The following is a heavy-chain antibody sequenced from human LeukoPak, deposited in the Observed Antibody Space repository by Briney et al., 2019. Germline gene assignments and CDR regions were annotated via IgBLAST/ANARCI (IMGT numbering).Heavy chain of an antibody. CDR2: INPNSGGT. CDR1: GYTFTGYY. Sequence: ASVKVSCKASGYTFTGYYMHWVRQAPGQGLEWMGWINPNSGGTNYAQKFQGRVTMTRDTSTSTVYMELSSLRSEDTAVYYCARDKVTTNGYNWFDPWGQGTLVTVSS. V-gene: IGHV1-2*02. CDR3: ARDKVTTNGYNWFDP. D-gene: IGHD4-11*01. J-gene: IGHJ5*02.